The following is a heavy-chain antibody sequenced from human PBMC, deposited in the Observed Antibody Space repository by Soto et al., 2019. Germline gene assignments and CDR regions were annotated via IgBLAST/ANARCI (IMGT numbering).Heavy chain of an antibody. CDR3: ARQRIPLFGVVGPFDS. D-gene: IGHD3-3*01. Sequence: PSETLSLTCAVSGYSISSSNWWGWIRQPPGKGLEWIGYIYYSGSTYYNPSLKSRVTMSVDTSKNQFSLKLSSVTAADTAVYYCARQRIPLFGVVGPFDSWGQGTLVTVS. CDR1: GYSISSSNW. CDR2: IYYSGST. J-gene: IGHJ4*02. V-gene: IGHV4-28*01.